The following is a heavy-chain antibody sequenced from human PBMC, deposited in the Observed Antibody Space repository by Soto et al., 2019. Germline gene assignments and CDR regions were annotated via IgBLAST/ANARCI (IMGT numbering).Heavy chain of an antibody. J-gene: IGHJ6*02. CDR1: GFTFSNAW. Sequence: EVQLVESGGGLVKPGGSLRLSCAASGFTFSNAWMSWVRQAPGKGLEWVGRIKSKTDGGTTDYAAPVKGRFTISRDDSKNTLYLQMNSVKTEDTAVYYCTTAKRGYSSPLVYPVTDYYYYYGMDVWGQGTTVTVSS. CDR3: TTAKRGYSSPLVYPVTDYYYYYGMDV. CDR2: IKSKTDGGTT. D-gene: IGHD5-18*01. V-gene: IGHV3-15*01.